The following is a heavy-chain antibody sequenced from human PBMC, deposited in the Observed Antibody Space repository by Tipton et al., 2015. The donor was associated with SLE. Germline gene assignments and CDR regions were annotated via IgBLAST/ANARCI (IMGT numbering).Heavy chain of an antibody. V-gene: IGHV4-34*01. CDR1: GGSFSGYY. J-gene: IGHJ4*02. D-gene: IGHD6-13*01. CDR2: INHSGST. Sequence: TLSLTCAVYGGSFSGYYWSWIRQPPGKELEWIGEINHSGSTNYNPSLKSRVTISVDTSKNQFSLKLSSVTAADTAVYYCARGEAAAAEPYYFDYWGQGTLVTVSS. CDR3: ARGEAAAAEPYYFDY.